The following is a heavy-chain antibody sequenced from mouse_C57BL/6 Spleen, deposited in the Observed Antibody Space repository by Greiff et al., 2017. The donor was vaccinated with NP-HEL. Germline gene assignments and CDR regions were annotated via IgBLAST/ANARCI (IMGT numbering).Heavy chain of an antibody. V-gene: IGHV5-4*03. CDR1: GFTFSSYA. Sequence: DVMLVESGGGLVKPGGSLKLSCAASGFTFSSYAMSWVRQTPEKRLEWVATISDGGSYTYYPDNVKGRFTISRDNAKNNLYLQMSHLKSEDTAMYYCARGYGNYGAMDYWGQGTSVTVSS. CDR2: ISDGGSYT. D-gene: IGHD2-1*01. CDR3: ARGYGNYGAMDY. J-gene: IGHJ4*01.